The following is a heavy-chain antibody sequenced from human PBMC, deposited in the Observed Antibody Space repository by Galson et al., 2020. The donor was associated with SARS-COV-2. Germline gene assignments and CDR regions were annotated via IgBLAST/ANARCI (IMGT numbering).Heavy chain of an antibody. Sequence: HGESLKISCKGSGYSFNSYWIGWVRQMPGKGLEWMGIIYPGDSDTRYSPSFQGQVTISADKSISTAYLQWSSLKASDTAMYYCARLQNQKAARPAYYFDYWGQGTLVTVSS. CDR2: IYPGDSDT. CDR1: GYSFNSYW. J-gene: IGHJ4*02. V-gene: IGHV5-51*01. CDR3: ARLQNQKAARPAYYFDY. D-gene: IGHD6-6*01.